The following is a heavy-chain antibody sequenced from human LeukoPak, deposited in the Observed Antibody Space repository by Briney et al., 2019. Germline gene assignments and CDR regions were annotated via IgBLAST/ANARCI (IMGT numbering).Heavy chain of an antibody. J-gene: IGHJ4*02. CDR2: ISRSSTTV. CDR1: GFAFSSYN. D-gene: IGHD3-10*01. CDR3: ATQNQYYYGSGPFDY. Sequence: GGSLRLSCAASGFAFSSYNMNWVRQAPGKGLEWASYISRSSTTVYYADSVKGRFTISRDNAKNSVYLQVNSLRDEDTAVYYCATQNQYYYGSGPFDYWGQGTPVTVSS. V-gene: IGHV3-48*02.